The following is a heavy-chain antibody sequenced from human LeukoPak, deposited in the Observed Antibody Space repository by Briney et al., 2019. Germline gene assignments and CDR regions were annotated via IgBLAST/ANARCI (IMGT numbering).Heavy chain of an antibody. V-gene: IGHV3-30*02. Sequence: PGGSLRLSCAASGFTFSSYGMHWVRQAPGKGLEWVAFIRYDGSNKYYADSVKGRFTISRDNSKNTLYLQMNSLRAEDTAVYYCTKLYISWQMLDYWGQGTLVTVSS. D-gene: IGHD6-19*01. CDR3: TKLYISWQMLDY. J-gene: IGHJ4*02. CDR2: IRYDGSNK. CDR1: GFTFSSYG.